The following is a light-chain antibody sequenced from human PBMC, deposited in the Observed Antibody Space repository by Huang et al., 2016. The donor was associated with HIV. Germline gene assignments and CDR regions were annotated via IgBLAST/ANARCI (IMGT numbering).Light chain of an antibody. CDR3: QQYYNIPLT. J-gene: IGKJ4*01. CDR1: QRVLYNSNNKNY. CDR2: CAS. V-gene: IGKV4-1*01. Sequence: DIVMTQSPDSLAVSLGERATINCKSSQRVLYNSNNKNYLAWYQQKPGQPPKLLIYCASTRESGVPDRISGSGSGTDLTLTISSLQAEDVAVYYCQQYYNIPLTCGGGTKVEIK.